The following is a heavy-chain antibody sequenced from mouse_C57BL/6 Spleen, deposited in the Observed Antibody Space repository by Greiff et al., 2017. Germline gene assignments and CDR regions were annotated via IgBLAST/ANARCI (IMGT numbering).Heavy chain of an antibody. Sequence: EVKLMESGPGLVKPSQSLSLTCSVTGYSITSGYYWNWIRQFPGNKLEWMGYISYDGSNNYNPSLKNRISITRDTSKNQFFLKLNSVTTEDTATYYCARDGGSSDWYFDVWGTGTTVTVSS. J-gene: IGHJ1*03. CDR1: GYSITSGYY. D-gene: IGHD1-1*01. CDR3: ARDGGSSDWYFDV. V-gene: IGHV3-6*01. CDR2: ISYDGSN.